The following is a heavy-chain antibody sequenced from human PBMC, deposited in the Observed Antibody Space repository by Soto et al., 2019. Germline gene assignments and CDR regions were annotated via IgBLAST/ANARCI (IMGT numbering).Heavy chain of an antibody. D-gene: IGHD3-3*01. J-gene: IGHJ6*02. CDR1: GFTFSDYY. V-gene: IGHV3-11*06. Sequence: QVQLVESGGDLVKPGGSLRLSCAASGFTFSDYYMSWIRQAPGKGLEWVSYISGSSSYTNYADSVKGRFTISRDNAKNSLYLQMNRLRAEDTAVYYCARGRHYDFWSGYYYYGMDVWGQGTTVTVSS. CDR3: ARGRHYDFWSGYYYYGMDV. CDR2: ISGSSSYT.